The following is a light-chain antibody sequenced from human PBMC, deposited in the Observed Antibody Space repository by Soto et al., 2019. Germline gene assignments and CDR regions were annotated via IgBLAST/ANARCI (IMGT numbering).Light chain of an antibody. J-gene: IGKJ1*01. CDR2: DTS. CDR3: QQHKSHPLT. CDR1: QSISKW. Sequence: DIHMTQSPSTLAATAGDRVTITCRASQSISKWLAWYQQKPGKGTKGLMYDTSNVERGVPSRFSGSGSGTEFTLTNNSLQPDHFATYYCQQHKSHPLTCGQGTTEDI. V-gene: IGKV1-5*01.